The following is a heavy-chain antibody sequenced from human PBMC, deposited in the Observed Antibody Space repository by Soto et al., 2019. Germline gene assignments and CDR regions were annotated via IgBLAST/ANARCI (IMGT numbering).Heavy chain of an antibody. Sequence: SETLSLTCTVSGGSISSYYWSWIRQPPGKGLEWIGYIYYSGSTNYNPSLKSRVTISVDTSKNQFSLKLSSVTAADTAVYYCASIVAARPGDWFDPWGQGTLVTVS. CDR2: IYYSGST. V-gene: IGHV4-59*01. D-gene: IGHD6-6*01. J-gene: IGHJ5*02. CDR3: ASIVAARPGDWFDP. CDR1: GGSISSYY.